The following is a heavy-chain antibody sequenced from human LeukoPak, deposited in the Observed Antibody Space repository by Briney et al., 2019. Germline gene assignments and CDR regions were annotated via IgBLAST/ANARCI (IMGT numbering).Heavy chain of an antibody. CDR3: AKDTSAWWYHRAYMNV. J-gene: IGHJ6*03. D-gene: IGHD2-15*01. CDR1: GFTFSDYA. V-gene: IGHV3-23*01. Sequence: GGSLRLSCAASGFTFSDYAMSWVRQAPGGGLEWVSAISGSGDKTFHADSVTGRFTTSRDNSKNTLSLQMSSLRVEDSAVYFCAKDTSAWWYHRAYMNVWGTGTTVTVSS. CDR2: ISGSGDKT.